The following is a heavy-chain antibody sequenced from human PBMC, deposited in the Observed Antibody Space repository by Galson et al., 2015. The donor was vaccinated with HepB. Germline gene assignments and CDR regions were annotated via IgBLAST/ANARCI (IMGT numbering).Heavy chain of an antibody. V-gene: IGHV7-4-1*02. CDR2: INTNTGNP. CDR1: GYTFTSYA. CDR3: ARGLDLVRGVIIWNYYYYGMDV. Sequence: SVKVSCKASGYTFTSYAMNWVRQAPGQGLEWTGWINTNTGNPTYAQGFTGRFVFSLDTSVSTAYLQISSLKAEDTAVYYCARGLDLVRGVIIWNYYYYGMDVWGQGTTVTVSS. J-gene: IGHJ6*02. D-gene: IGHD3-10*01.